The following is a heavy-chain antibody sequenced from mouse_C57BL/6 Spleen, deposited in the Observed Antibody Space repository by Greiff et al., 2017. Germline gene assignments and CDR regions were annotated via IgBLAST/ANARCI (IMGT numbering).Heavy chain of an antibody. D-gene: IGHD1-1*01. CDR1: GYAFSSSW. J-gene: IGHJ2*01. Sequence: QVQLKQSGPELVKPGASVKISCKASGYAFSSSWMNWVKQRPGKGLEWIGRIYPGDGDTNYNRKFKGKATLTADKSSSTAYVQLSILTSEDSAVFVCARVCNGRSLDYWGQGTTRTVSS. CDR3: ARVCNGRSLDY. V-gene: IGHV1-82*01. CDR2: IYPGDGDT.